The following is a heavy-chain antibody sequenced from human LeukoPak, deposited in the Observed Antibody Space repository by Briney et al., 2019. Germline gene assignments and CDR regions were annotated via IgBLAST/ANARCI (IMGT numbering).Heavy chain of an antibody. D-gene: IGHD3-10*01. V-gene: IGHV4-34*01. CDR2: INHSGST. CDR1: GGSFSGYY. Sequence: KASETLSLTCAVYGGSFSGYYWSWTRQPPGKGLEWIGEINHSGSTNYNPSLKSRVTISVDTSKNQFSLKLSSVTAADTAVYYCARVRVVRGVRHNWFDPWGQGTLVTVSS. CDR3: ARVRVVRGVRHNWFDP. J-gene: IGHJ5*02.